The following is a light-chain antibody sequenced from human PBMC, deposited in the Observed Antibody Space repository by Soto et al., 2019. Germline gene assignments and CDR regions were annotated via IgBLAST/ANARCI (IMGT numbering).Light chain of an antibody. CDR2: DAS. Sequence: ERVITQFTVSLPVSPGERATLSCRARQSDSSKFAWYQQKPGQAPRRLIYDASTRATGIPARFSGSGSGTEFTLTISSLQYEDFAVYYCHQYDNWRPITFGQGTRLEIK. V-gene: IGKV3-15*01. CDR3: HQYDNWRPIT. CDR1: QSDSSK. J-gene: IGKJ5*01.